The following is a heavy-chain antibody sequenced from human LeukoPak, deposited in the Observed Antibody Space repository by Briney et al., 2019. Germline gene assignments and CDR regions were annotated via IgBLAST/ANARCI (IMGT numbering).Heavy chain of an antibody. CDR2: IYHSGST. J-gene: IGHJ5*02. V-gene: IGHV4-4*02. CDR1: GGSFSSSNW. CDR3: ARIMGRGYCSSTSCRGDWFDP. D-gene: IGHD2-2*01. Sequence: PSGTLSLTCAVSGGSFSSSNWWSWVRQPPGKGLEWIGEIYHSGSTNYNPSLKSRVTISVDKSKNQFSLKLSSVTAADTAVYYCARIMGRGYCSSTSCRGDWFDPWGQGTLVTVSS.